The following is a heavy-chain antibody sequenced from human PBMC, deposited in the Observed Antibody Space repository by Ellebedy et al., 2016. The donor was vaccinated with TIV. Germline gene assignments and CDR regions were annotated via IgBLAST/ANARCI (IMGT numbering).Heavy chain of an antibody. CDR1: GYNFSRYW. V-gene: IGHV5-51*01. J-gene: IGHJ4*02. D-gene: IGHD2-15*01. CDR3: ANTRFCSGGSCYFDF. Sequence: GESLKISCKGSGYNFSRYWIGWVRQMPGKGLEWRGIIYPGDSDTRYNPSFQGQVTISADQSISTAYLHWSSLKASDTAMYYCANTRFCSGGSCYFDFWGQGTLVTVSS. CDR2: IYPGDSDT.